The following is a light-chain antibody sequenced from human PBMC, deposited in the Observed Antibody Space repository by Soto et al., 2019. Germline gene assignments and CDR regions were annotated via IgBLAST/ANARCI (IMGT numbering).Light chain of an antibody. V-gene: IGKV1-8*01. CDR1: QGISSY. CDR2: AAS. CDR3: QHYYSYPPT. Sequence: AIRMTQSPSSFSASTGDRVTITCRASQGISSYLAWYQQKPGKAPKLLIYAASTLQSGVPSRFSVSGSGTDFTLTISCLQSDDVATYYCQHYYSYPPTFGQGTKLEIK. J-gene: IGKJ2*01.